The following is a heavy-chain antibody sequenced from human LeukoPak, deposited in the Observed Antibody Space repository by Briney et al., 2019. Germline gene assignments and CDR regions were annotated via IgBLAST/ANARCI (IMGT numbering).Heavy chain of an antibody. J-gene: IGHJ4*02. CDR3: ARVRSITNNYFDC. D-gene: IGHD3-10*01. Sequence: GGSLILFCAASGFTFSSYSMNWVRQAPGKGLEWVSSISSSSSYIYYADSVKGRFTSSRDNAKNSLYLQMNSLRAEDTAVYYCARVRSITNNYFDCWGQGTLVTVSS. CDR1: GFTFSSYS. V-gene: IGHV3-21*01. CDR2: ISSSSSYI.